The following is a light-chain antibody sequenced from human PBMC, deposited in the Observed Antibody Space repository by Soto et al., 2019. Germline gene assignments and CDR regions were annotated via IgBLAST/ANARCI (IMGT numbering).Light chain of an antibody. CDR1: QSVSNN. Sequence: EVVMTQSPATLSVSPGERVTISCRASQSVSNNLAWYQHKPGQAPRLLIYGASTRANGIPARFSGSGSWTEFTLTISSLQSEDFAVYYCQQYNNWLALTFGGGTKVEIK. CDR2: GAS. J-gene: IGKJ4*01. CDR3: QQYNNWLALT. V-gene: IGKV3-15*01.